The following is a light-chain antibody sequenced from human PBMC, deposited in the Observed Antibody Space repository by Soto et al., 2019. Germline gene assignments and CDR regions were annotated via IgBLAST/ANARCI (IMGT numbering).Light chain of an antibody. CDR3: QQYGSSPWT. J-gene: IGKJ1*01. CDR1: QSVSSN. CDR2: GAS. Sequence: EIVMTKSPATLSVSQGERATLSCRASQSVSSNLAWYQQKPGQAPGLLIYGASTRATGIPARFSGSGSGTDFTLTISRLDPEDFAVYYCQQYGSSPWTFGQVTQV. V-gene: IGKV3-15*01.